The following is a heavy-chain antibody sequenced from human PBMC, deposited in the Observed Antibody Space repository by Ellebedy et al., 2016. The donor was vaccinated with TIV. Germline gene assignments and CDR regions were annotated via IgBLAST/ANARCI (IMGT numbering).Heavy chain of an antibody. V-gene: IGHV3-33*08. CDR3: ARARIEGGNWFDP. CDR1: GFTFSTYA. CDR2: LWHDGSKK. Sequence: GESLKISCSGSGFTFSTYAMHWVRQAPGKGLEWVAVLWHDGSKKYYADSVKGRFTISRDISKNTLYLQMNSLRAEDTAVYYCARARIEGGNWFDPWGQGTLVTVSS. J-gene: IGHJ5*02. D-gene: IGHD1-26*01.